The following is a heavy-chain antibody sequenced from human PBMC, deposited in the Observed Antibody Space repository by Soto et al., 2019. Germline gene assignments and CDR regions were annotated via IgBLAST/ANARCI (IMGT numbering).Heavy chain of an antibody. CDR3: AREKQVVAATPAFDY. J-gene: IGHJ4*02. Sequence: LRLSCAASGFTFSSYWMSWVRQAPGKGLEWVANIKQDGSEKYYVDSVKGRFTISRDNAKNSLYLQMNSLRAEDTAVYYCAREKQVVAATPAFDYWGQGTLVTVSS. D-gene: IGHD2-15*01. V-gene: IGHV3-7*03. CDR1: GFTFSSYW. CDR2: IKQDGSEK.